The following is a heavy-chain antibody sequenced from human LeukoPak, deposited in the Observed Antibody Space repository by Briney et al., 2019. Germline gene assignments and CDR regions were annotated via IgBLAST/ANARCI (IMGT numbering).Heavy chain of an antibody. CDR1: EFTFSDHY. CDR2: IKQDGSEK. Sequence: GGSLRLSCAASEFTFSDHYMDWVRQAPGKGLEWVANIKQDGSEKYYVDSVKGRFTISRDNAKNSLYLQMNSLRAEDTAVYYCARRDYGDYWGQGTLVTVSS. V-gene: IGHV3-7*01. D-gene: IGHD3-16*01. J-gene: IGHJ4*02. CDR3: ARRDYGDY.